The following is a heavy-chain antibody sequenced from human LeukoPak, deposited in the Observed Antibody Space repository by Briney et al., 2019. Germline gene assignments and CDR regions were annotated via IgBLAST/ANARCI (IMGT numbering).Heavy chain of an antibody. CDR2: IYYSGST. V-gene: IGHV4-39*07. CDR3: ARGARYYYYMDV. CDR1: GGSISSSSYY. D-gene: IGHD3-16*01. J-gene: IGHJ6*03. Sequence: SETLSLTCTVSGGSISSSSYYWGWLRQPPGKGLEWIGSIYYSGSTYYNPSLKSRVTISVDTSKNQFSLKLSSVTAADTAVYYCARGARYYYYMDVWGKGTTVTVSS.